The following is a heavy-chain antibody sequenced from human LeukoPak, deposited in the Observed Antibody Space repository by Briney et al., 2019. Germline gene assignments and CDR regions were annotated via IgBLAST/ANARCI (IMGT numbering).Heavy chain of an antibody. CDR1: EFTFSNYE. CDR3: ARGYSSPYYSYAMDV. J-gene: IGHJ6*02. Sequence: GGSLRLSCAASEFTFSNYEMNWVRQAPGKGLEWVSYISSSGSTIYYADSVKGRFTISRDNAKNSLYLQMNSLRAEDTAVYYCARGYSSPYYSYAMDVWGQGTTVTVSS. CDR2: ISSSGSTI. V-gene: IGHV3-48*03. D-gene: IGHD6-13*01.